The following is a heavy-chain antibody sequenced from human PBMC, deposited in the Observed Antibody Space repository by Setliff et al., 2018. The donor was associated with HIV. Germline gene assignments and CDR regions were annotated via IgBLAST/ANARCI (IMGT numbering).Heavy chain of an antibody. CDR3: ATTEGGYTFNSDSSGSRYFDH. CDR1: GYTFSDYY. J-gene: IGHJ4*02. Sequence: ASVKVSCKASGYTFSDYYLHWVRQAPGQGLEWMGWINGNSGATNYAQQFQGRVSVTRDTSISTVYMELSSLKSDDTAIYYCATTEGGYTFNSDSSGSRYFDHWGQGTLVTVSS. CDR2: INGNSGAT. V-gene: IGHV1-2*02. D-gene: IGHD3-22*01.